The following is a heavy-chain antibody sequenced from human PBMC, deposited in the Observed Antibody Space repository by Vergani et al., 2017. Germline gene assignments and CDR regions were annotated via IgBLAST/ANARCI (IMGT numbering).Heavy chain of an antibody. CDR1: EFSFSSYS. V-gene: IGHV3-21*01. J-gene: IGHJ2*01. CDR2: VSTSSSYI. D-gene: IGHD3-3*01. Sequence: EVQLLESGGSLKQPGGSVRLSCAASEFSFSSYSMNWVRRAPGKGLEWVSSVSTSSSYIYYADSVRGRFTISRDNAKNSLFLQMNSLRAEDTAVYYCARGGAFWSDWYFDIWGRGTLVTVSS. CDR3: ARGGAFWSDWYFDI.